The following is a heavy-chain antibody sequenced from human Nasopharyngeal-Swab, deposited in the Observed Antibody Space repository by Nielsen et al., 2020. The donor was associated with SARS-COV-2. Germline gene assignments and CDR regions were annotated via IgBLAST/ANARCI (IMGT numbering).Heavy chain of an antibody. CDR2: IYHSGST. CDR1: GGSISSSNW. V-gene: IGHV4-4*02. Sequence: SETLSLTCAVSGGSISSSNWWSWVRQPPGKGLEWIGEIYHSGSTNYNPSLKSRVTISVDKSKNQFSLKLGSVTAADTAVYYCARLFLSSSGCDFDYWGQGTLVTVSS. J-gene: IGHJ4*02. CDR3: ARLFLSSSGCDFDY. D-gene: IGHD6-19*01.